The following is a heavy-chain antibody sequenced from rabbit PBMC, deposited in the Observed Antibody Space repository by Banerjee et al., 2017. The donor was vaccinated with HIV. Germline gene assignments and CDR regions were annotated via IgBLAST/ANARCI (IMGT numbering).Heavy chain of an antibody. CDR2: IYTGSRGST. CDR1: GLDFSSSYW. J-gene: IGHJ4*01. CDR3: ARDLYPSSENYKSYAFNL. Sequence: QEQLEESGGDLVKPGASLTLTCKASGLDFSSSYWICWVRQAPGKGLEWIACIYTGSRGSTYYASWAKGRFTISKTSSTTVTLQMTSLTAADTATYFCARDLYPSSENYKSYAFNLWGQGTLVTVS. V-gene: IGHV1S45*01. D-gene: IGHD1-1*01.